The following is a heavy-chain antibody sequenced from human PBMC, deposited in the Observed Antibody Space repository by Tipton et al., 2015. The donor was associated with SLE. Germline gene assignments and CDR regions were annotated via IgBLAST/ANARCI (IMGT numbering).Heavy chain of an antibody. Sequence: TLSLTCSVSGASINSYYWNWIRQSPGKGLEWIGYIFYSGVTNYNPSLKSRVTISIDTSKRQLSLSLNSVTAADSGLYYCARDSSHWNDVFDVWGQGTVVSVSS. V-gene: IGHV4-59*12. CDR2: IFYSGVT. CDR3: ARDSSHWNDVFDV. J-gene: IGHJ3*01. D-gene: IGHD1-1*01. CDR1: GASINSYY.